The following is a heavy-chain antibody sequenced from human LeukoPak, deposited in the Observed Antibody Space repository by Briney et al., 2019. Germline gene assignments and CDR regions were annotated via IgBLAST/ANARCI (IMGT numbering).Heavy chain of an antibody. Sequence: SETLSLTCAVYGGSFSGYYWSWIRQPPGKGLEWIGEINHSGSTNYNPSLKSRVTISVDTSKNQFSLKLSSVTAADTAVYYCARAPRITMVRGVIGGPDYFDYWGQGTLVTVSS. V-gene: IGHV4-34*01. CDR3: ARAPRITMVRGVIGGPDYFDY. D-gene: IGHD3-10*01. J-gene: IGHJ4*02. CDR1: GGSFSGYY. CDR2: INHSGST.